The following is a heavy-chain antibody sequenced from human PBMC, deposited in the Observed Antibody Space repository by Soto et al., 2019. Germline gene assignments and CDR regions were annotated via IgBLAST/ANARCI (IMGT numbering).Heavy chain of an antibody. Sequence: EVQLVESGGGLVQPGGSLRLSCAASGFTVSSNSMSWVRQAPGKGLEWVSVIYSGGSTYYADSVKGRFTISRDNSKNTLYLQMNSLRAEDTAVYYCARGGRIAARYYYYYMDVWGKGTTVTVSS. D-gene: IGHD6-6*01. J-gene: IGHJ6*03. V-gene: IGHV3-66*01. CDR2: IYSGGST. CDR1: GFTVSSNS. CDR3: ARGGRIAARYYYYYMDV.